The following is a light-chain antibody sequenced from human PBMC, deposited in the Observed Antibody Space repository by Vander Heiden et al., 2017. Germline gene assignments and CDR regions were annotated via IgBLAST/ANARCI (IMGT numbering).Light chain of an antibody. CDR2: GAS. J-gene: IGKJ1*01. Sequence: ETVITQSPATLSVSPGERATLSCRASQSFSSNLAWYQQKPSQAPRLLIDGASIRATGIPARFSGSGSGTEFTLTISILQSVDFAVYYCQQYNNWWTFGQGTKVEIK. V-gene: IGKV3D-15*03. CDR3: QQYNNWWT. CDR1: QSFSSN.